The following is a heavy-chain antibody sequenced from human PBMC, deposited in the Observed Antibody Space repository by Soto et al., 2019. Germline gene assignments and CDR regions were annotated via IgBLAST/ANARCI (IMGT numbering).Heavy chain of an antibody. CDR3: VRRVSGNYDY. CDR2: ISSNGGTT. CDR1: GFTFSSYD. D-gene: IGHD1-7*01. V-gene: IGHV3-64*01. Sequence: EVQLAESGGGMVQPGGSLILSCVASGFTFSSYDMHWVRQAPGKGLEYVSSISSNGGTTYYGNSVKGRFTISRDNSKNTLYLQMGCLRAVDIAVYYCVRRVSGNYDYWGQGTLVTVSS. J-gene: IGHJ4*02.